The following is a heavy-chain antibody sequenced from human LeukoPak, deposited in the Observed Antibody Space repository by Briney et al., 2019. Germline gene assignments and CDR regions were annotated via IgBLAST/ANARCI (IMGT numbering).Heavy chain of an antibody. CDR1: GFTFNNAW. V-gene: IGHV3-23*01. CDR2: VSPGGDNT. Sequence: GGSLRLSCAASGFTFNNAWMNWVRRAPGEGLEWVSTVSPGGDNTHYADSVQGRFIISRDNSKNTLYLQMNSLRAEDTAIYYCARDAGSAWPFDYWGRGTLVTVSS. J-gene: IGHJ4*02. CDR3: ARDAGSAWPFDY. D-gene: IGHD6-25*01.